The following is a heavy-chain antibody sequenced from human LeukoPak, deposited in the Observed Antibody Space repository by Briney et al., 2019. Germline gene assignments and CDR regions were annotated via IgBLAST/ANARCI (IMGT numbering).Heavy chain of an antibody. CDR3: ARPRSGSSGLDFDY. V-gene: IGHV4-31*03. J-gene: IGHJ4*02. CDR1: GGSISSGGYY. Sequence: SETLSLTCTVSGGSISSGGYYWSWIRQHPGKGLEWIGYIYYSGSTYYNPSLKSRVTISVDTSKNQFPLKLSSVTAADTAVYYCARPRSGSSGLDFDYWGQGTLVTVSS. D-gene: IGHD3-10*01. CDR2: IYYSGST.